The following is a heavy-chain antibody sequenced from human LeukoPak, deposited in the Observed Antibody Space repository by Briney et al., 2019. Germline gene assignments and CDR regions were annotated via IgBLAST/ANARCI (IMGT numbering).Heavy chain of an antibody. CDR3: ARGYSSGWYYGGYYYYGMDV. Sequence: SETLSLTCTVSGGSISSYYWSWIRQPPGKGLEWIGYIYYSGSTNYNPSLKSRVTISVDTSKNQFSLKLSSVTAADTAVYYCARGYSSGWYYGGYYYYGMDVWGQGTTVTVSS. CDR2: IYYSGST. V-gene: IGHV4-59*01. D-gene: IGHD6-19*01. J-gene: IGHJ6*02. CDR1: GGSISSYY.